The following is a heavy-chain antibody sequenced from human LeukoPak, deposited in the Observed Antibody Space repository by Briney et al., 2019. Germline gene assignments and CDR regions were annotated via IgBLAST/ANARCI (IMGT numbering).Heavy chain of an antibody. V-gene: IGHV4-38-2*02. D-gene: IGHD2-2*01. Sequence: SETLSLTCTVSGYSISSGYYWGWIRPPPGKGLEWIGSIYHSGSTYYNPSLKSRVTISVDTSKNQFSLKLSSVTAADTAVYYCAREYAAAYFDYWGQGTLVTVSS. CDR2: IYHSGST. CDR3: AREYAAAYFDY. CDR1: GYSISSGYY. J-gene: IGHJ4*02.